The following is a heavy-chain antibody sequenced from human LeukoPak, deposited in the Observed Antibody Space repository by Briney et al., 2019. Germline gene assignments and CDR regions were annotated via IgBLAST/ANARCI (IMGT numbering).Heavy chain of an antibody. CDR1: RGIFSSYA. J-gene: IGHJ5*02. Sequence: SVKVSCKSSRGIFSSYAISWVRQPPRQGLEWMGRIIPIFGIANYAQKFQGRVTITADKSTSTAYMELSSLRSEDTAVYYCAGDQIVVVPAAYNWFDPWGQGTLVTVSS. V-gene: IGHV1-69*04. CDR2: IIPIFGIA. D-gene: IGHD2-2*01. CDR3: AGDQIVVVPAAYNWFDP.